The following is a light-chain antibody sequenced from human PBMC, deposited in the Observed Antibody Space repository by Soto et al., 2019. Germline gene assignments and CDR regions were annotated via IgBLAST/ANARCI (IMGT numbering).Light chain of an antibody. CDR3: GADHGRGSNFVSYWL. J-gene: IGLJ3*02. CDR1: SGYSNYK. CDR2: VGTGGIVG. Sequence: QPVLTQPPSASASLGASVTLTCTLSSGYSNYKVDWYQQRPGKGPRFVMRVGTGGIVGSKGDGIPDRFSVLGSGLNRYLSIKNIQEEDESDFHCGADHGRGSNFVSYWLFGGGTKLTVL. V-gene: IGLV9-49*01.